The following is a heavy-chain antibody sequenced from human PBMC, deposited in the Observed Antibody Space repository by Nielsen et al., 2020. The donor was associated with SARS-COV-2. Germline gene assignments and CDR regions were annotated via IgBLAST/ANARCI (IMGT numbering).Heavy chain of an antibody. J-gene: IGHJ5*02. CDR3: ARGGYSSSWYGGRNWFDP. D-gene: IGHD6-13*01. V-gene: IGHV4-59*13. CDR2: IFNTGST. CDR1: GGSIGSYY. Sequence: SETLSLTCTVFGGSIGSYYWSWIRQPPGKGLEWIGHIFNTGSTSYNPSLRSRVTILVDTSKNHFSLKLTSVTAADTAVYYCARGGYSSSWYGGRNWFDPWGQGTLVTVSS.